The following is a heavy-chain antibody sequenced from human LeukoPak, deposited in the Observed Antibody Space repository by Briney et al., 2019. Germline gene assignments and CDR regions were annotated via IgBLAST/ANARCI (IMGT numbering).Heavy chain of an antibody. CDR1: GFTFSSYD. V-gene: IGHV3-13*01. CDR2: IGTAGDT. J-gene: IGHJ6*03. Sequence: GGSLRLSCAASGFTFSSYDMHWVRQATGKGLEWVSAIGTAGDTYYPGSVKGRFTISRENAKISLYLQMNSLRAGDTAVYYCASQRYYDFWSGYYGYYYYMDVWGKGTTVTVSS. D-gene: IGHD3-3*01. CDR3: ASQRYYDFWSGYYGYYYYMDV.